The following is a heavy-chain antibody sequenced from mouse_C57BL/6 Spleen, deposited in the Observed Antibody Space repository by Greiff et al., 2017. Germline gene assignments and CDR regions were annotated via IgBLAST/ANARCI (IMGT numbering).Heavy chain of an antibody. CDR1: GYTFTSYW. CDR2: IDPNSGGT. V-gene: IGHV1-72*01. Sequence: QVQLQQPGAELVKPGASVKLSCKASGYTFTSYWMHWVKQRPGRGLELIGRIDPNSGGTKYNEKFKSKATLTVDKPSSTAYMQLSSLTSEDSAVYYCARSWPEYYFDYWGQGTTLTVSS. CDR3: ARSWPEYYFDY. J-gene: IGHJ2*01.